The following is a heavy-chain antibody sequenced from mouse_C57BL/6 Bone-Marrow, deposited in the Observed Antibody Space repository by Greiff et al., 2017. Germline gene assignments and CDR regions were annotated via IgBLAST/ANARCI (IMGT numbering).Heavy chain of an antibody. CDR3: ARDGYYGYFDV. CDR2: ICGVGSS. CDR1: GFSLTSYG. J-gene: IGHJ1*03. D-gene: IGHD2-2*01. V-gene: IGHV2-6*01. Sequence: VQRVESGPGLVAPSQSLSITCTVSGFSLTSYGVDWVRQSPGQGLEWLGVICGVGSSTYNSALKSRMSISKDDSKRQIFLKMNSLQTDDTAMYYCARDGYYGYFDVWGTGTTVTVSS.